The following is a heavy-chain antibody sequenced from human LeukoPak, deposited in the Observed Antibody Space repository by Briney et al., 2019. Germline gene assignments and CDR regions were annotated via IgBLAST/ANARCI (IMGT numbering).Heavy chain of an antibody. CDR2: IKNKHEHQAT. D-gene: IGHD1-26*01. Sequence: PGGSLRLSCAASEFDFSTHAMTWVRQAPGKGLEWVGLIKNKHEHQATDYAAPVRERFIITRDDSSSTLFLQMNSLKTEDTAVYYCVTDANRILGARGTGYWGQGILVTVSS. J-gene: IGHJ4*02. CDR3: VTDANRILGARGTGY. CDR1: EFDFSTHA. V-gene: IGHV3-15*07.